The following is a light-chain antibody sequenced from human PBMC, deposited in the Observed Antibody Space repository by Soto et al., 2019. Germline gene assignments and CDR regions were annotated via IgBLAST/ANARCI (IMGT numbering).Light chain of an antibody. V-gene: IGLV2-14*01. Sequence: QSALTQPASVSGSPGQSITISCTGTSSDVGGYNYVSWYQQHPGKAPKLMIYDVSNRPSGVSNRFSGSKSGNTASLTISGLQAEDEADYYCSSYTGSSTPLVFGGGTKL. CDR1: SSDVGGYNY. J-gene: IGLJ2*01. CDR2: DVS. CDR3: SSYTGSSTPLV.